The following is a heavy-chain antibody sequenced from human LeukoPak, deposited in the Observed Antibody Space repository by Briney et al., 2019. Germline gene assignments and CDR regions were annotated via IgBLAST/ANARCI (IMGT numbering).Heavy chain of an antibody. CDR1: GGSISSGSYY. V-gene: IGHV4-61*02. CDR2: IYTSGST. CDR3: ARSARYSSSSPYYFDY. J-gene: IGHJ4*02. Sequence: SQTLSLTCTVSGGSISSGSYYWSWIRQPAGKGLEWIGRIYTSGSTNYNPSLKSRVTMSVDTSKNQFSLKLSSVTAADTAVYYCARSARYSSSSPYYFDYWGQGTLVTVSS. D-gene: IGHD6-6*01.